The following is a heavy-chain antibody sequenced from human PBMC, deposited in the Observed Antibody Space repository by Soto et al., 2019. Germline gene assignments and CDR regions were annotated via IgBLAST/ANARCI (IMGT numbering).Heavy chain of an antibody. V-gene: IGHV5-51*01. CDR3: ARTSAAGNYYYGMDV. CDR1: GDSFTTYW. J-gene: IGHJ6*02. D-gene: IGHD6-13*01. Sequence: GESLKISCKGSGDSFTTYWIGWVRQMPGKGLEWMGIIYPGDSDTRYSPSFQGQVTISADKSISTAYLQWSSLKASDTAMYYCARTSAAGNYYYGMDVWGQGTTVTVSS. CDR2: IYPGDSDT.